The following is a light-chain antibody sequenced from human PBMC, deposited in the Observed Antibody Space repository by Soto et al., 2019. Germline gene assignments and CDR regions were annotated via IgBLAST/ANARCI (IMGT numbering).Light chain of an antibody. V-gene: IGKV1-5*01. Sequence: GDRVTITCRASQSISSWLAWYQQKPGKAPKLLIYDASSLESGVPSRFSGSGSGKEFTLTISSLQPDDFATYYCQQYNSYWTFGQGTKVEIK. CDR3: QQYNSYWT. J-gene: IGKJ1*01. CDR1: QSISSW. CDR2: DAS.